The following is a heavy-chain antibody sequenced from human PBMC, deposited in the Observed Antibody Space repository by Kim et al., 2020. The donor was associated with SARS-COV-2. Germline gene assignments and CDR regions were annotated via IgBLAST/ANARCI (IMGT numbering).Heavy chain of an antibody. J-gene: IGHJ2*01. Sequence: GESLKISCKGSGYSFTSYWIGWVRQMPGKGLEWMGIIYPGDSDTRYSPSFQGQVTISADKSISTAYLQWSSLKASDTAMYYCARQLGDYSGTHWYFDLWGRGTLVTVSS. D-gene: IGHD3-16*01. CDR3: ARQLGDYSGTHWYFDL. CDR1: GYSFTSYW. CDR2: IYPGDSDT. V-gene: IGHV5-51*01.